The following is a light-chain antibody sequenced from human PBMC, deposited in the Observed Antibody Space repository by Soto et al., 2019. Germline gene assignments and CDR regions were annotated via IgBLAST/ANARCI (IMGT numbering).Light chain of an antibody. CDR1: QGIRKD. J-gene: IGKJ4*01. Sequence: DIQMTQSPLSLSASVVDRVTITCRALQGIRKDLDWYQHKPGKATQRLTYATSKVQDGVPSRFSGNGSGTEFTLTVRCLQPEDYATYYCVQHYSYPLTFGGGTKVEIK. V-gene: IGKV1-17*01. CDR2: ATS. CDR3: VQHYSYPLT.